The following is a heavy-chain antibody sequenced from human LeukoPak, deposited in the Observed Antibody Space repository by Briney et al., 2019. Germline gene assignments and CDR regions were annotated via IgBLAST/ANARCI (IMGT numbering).Heavy chain of an antibody. J-gene: IGHJ4*02. V-gene: IGHV3-74*01. Sequence: PGGSLRLSCAASGFTFSTYWMHWVRQAPGEGLVWVSRIKSDGSDTSYADSVKGRFTISRDNSKNTLYLQMNSLRAEDTAVYYCARGGYSYGMALDYWGQGTLVTVSS. CDR1: GFTFSTYW. CDR3: ARGGYSYGMALDY. D-gene: IGHD5-18*01. CDR2: IKSDGSDT.